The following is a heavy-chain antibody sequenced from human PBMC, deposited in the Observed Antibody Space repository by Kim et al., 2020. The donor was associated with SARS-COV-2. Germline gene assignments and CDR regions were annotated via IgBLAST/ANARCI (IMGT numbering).Heavy chain of an antibody. CDR1: GGSFSGYY. D-gene: IGHD6-19*01. Sequence: SETLSLTCAVYGGSFSGYYWSWIRQPPGKGLEWIGEINHSGSTNYNPSLKSRVTISVDTSKNQFSLKLSSVTAADTAVYYCASLSVAGADYWGQGTLVTVSS. V-gene: IGHV4-34*01. J-gene: IGHJ4*02. CDR2: INHSGST. CDR3: ASLSVAGADY.